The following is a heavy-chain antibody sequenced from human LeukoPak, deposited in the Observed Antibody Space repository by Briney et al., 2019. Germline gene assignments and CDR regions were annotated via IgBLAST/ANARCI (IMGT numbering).Heavy chain of an antibody. V-gene: IGHV1-8*01. CDR1: GHTFTSYD. J-gene: IGHJ5*02. CDR3: AREVDGDVWFDP. D-gene: IGHD4-17*01. Sequence: ASVKVSCKASGHTFTSYDINWVRQATGQGLEWMGWMNPNSGNTGYAQKFQGRVTMTRNTSISTAYMELSSLRSEDTAVYYCAREVDGDVWFDPWGQGTLVTVSS. CDR2: MNPNSGNT.